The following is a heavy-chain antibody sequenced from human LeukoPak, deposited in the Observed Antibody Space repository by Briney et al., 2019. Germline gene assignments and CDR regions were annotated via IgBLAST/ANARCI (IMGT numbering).Heavy chain of an antibody. CDR1: GFTFSRYA. D-gene: IGHD4-17*01. Sequence: GGSLRLSCAASGFTFSRYAMSWVRQAPGKGLEWVSSISAVSGSTWYQDSVMGRFTISRDNSKNTLFVQMDSLRAEDTAIYYCTKAAYGDYVNWFNPWGQGTLVTVSS. CDR2: ISAVSGST. V-gene: IGHV3-23*01. CDR3: TKAAYGDYVNWFNP. J-gene: IGHJ5*02.